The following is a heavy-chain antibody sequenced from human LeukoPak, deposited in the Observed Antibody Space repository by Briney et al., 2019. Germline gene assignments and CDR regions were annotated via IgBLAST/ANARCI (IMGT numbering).Heavy chain of an antibody. D-gene: IGHD3-3*01. V-gene: IGHV1-2*06. CDR1: GYTFTGYY. Sequence: ASVKVSCKASGYTFTGYYMHWVRQAPGQGLEWMGRINPNSGGTNYAQKFQGRVTMTRDTSISTAYMELSRLRSDDTAVYYCARRTIFGVETLLDYWGQGTLVTVSS. CDR2: INPNSGGT. J-gene: IGHJ4*02. CDR3: ARRTIFGVETLLDY.